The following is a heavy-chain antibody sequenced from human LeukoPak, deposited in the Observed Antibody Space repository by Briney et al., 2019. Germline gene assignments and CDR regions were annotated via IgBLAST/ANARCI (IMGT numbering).Heavy chain of an antibody. CDR3: ARAGRGYSYGFLNY. CDR1: GYTFTGYY. D-gene: IGHD5-18*01. CDR2: INPNSGGT. Sequence: ASVKVSCKASGYTFTGYYMHWVRQAPGQGLEWMGWINPNSGGTNYAQKFQGWVTMIRDTSISTAYMELSRLRSDDTAVYYCARAGRGYSYGFLNYWGQGTLVTVSS. V-gene: IGHV1-2*04. J-gene: IGHJ4*02.